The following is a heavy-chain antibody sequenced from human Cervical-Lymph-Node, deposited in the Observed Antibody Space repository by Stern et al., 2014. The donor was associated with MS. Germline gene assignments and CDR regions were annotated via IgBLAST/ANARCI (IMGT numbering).Heavy chain of an antibody. V-gene: IGHV4-39*01. J-gene: IGHJ5*02. CDR1: GGSVSSTSYA. Sequence: QVQLQESGPGLVKPSETLSLTCTVAGGSVSSTSYAWAWIRQPPGKGLEWIGTIYYSGKTYYSPSLKGRLTLFLDPPKIRFSLQLRYVPAADTAVYYCAGEEDIRYCSGGSCTGNWFDPWGQGTLVTVSS. D-gene: IGHD2-15*01. CDR3: AGEEDIRYCSGGSCTGNWFDP. CDR2: IYYSGKT.